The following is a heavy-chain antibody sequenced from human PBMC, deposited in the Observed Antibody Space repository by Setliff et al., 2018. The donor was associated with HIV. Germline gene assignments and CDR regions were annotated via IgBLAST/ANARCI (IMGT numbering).Heavy chain of an antibody. J-gene: IGHJ6*03. V-gene: IGHV4-61*09. CDR2: IYTSGST. Sequence: PSETLSLTCTVSGGSISSGSFYWSWIRQPAGKGLEWIGHIYTSGSTDYNPSLKSRVSISVDTSKNQFSLKLSSVTAADTAVYYCARADLGPRYMDVWGKGTTVTVSS. CDR3: ARADLGPRYMDV. CDR1: GGSISSGSFY. D-gene: IGHD3-16*01.